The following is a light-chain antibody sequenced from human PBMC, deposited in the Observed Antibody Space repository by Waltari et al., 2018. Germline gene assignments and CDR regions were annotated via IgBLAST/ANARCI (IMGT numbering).Light chain of an antibody. CDR2: DAS. V-gene: IGKV3-11*01. CDR1: QSVSSY. J-gene: IGKJ4*01. Sequence: ELVLTQSPATLSLSPGERATLACRASQSVSSYLAWCQQKPGQAPRLLIYDASNRATGIPARFSGSGSGTDFTLTISSLEPEDFAVYYCQQRSNWPLLTFGGGTKVEIK. CDR3: QQRSNWPLLT.